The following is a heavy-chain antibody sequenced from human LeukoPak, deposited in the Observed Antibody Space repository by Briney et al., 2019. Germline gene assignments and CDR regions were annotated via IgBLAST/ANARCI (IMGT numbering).Heavy chain of an antibody. D-gene: IGHD6-13*01. CDR3: ARSYPGIAAAGINYYYGMDV. CDR2: IYYSGST. J-gene: IGHJ6*02. Sequence: SETLSLTCTVSGGSISSYYWSWIRQPPGKGLEWIGYIYYSGSTNYNPSLKSRVTISVDTSKNQFSLKLSSVTAVDTAVYYCARSYPGIAAAGINYYYGMDVWGQGTTVTVSS. CDR1: GGSISSYY. V-gene: IGHV4-59*01.